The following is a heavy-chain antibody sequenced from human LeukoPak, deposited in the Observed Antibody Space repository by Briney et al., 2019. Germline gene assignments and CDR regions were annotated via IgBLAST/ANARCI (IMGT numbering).Heavy chain of an antibody. Sequence: PGGSLRLSCAASGFTFSSYAMSWVRQAPGKGLEWVSSISSSSSYIYYADLVKGRFTISRDNAKNSLYLQMNSLRAEDTAVYYCARAEYSSSWYPFDYWGQGTLVTVSS. CDR3: ARAEYSSSWYPFDY. D-gene: IGHD6-13*01. J-gene: IGHJ4*02. CDR1: GFTFSSYA. V-gene: IGHV3-21*01. CDR2: ISSSSSYI.